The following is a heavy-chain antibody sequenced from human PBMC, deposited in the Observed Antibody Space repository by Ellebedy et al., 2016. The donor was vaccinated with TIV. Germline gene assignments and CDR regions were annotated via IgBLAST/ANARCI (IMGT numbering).Heavy chain of an antibody. CDR1: GFTFSSFA. V-gene: IGHV3-23*01. CDR3: AKGSSSGFTYDRVGFEY. J-gene: IGHJ4*02. CDR2: ISSDGSNT. D-gene: IGHD3-22*01. Sequence: GGSLRLSCAASGFTFSSFAMHWVRQAPGKGLEWLSVISSDGSNTYPADSVKGRFTITRDNSKNTLYLQMNRLRTEDTAVYFCAKGSSSGFTYDRVGFEYWGQGALVTVSS.